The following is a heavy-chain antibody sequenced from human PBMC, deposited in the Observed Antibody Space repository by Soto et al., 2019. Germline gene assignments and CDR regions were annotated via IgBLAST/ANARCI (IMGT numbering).Heavy chain of an antibody. J-gene: IGHJ4*02. CDR2: ISAYNGNT. CDR3: ARYPPPPDY. V-gene: IGHV1-18*01. CDR1: GYTFASYA. Sequence: QVQLVQSGAEVKKPGASVKVSCKASGYTFASYAISWMRQAPGQGLEWMGWISAYNGNTNYAQRLQGRVTMTTARATRTSYMELRSLRSDDTAVYYCARYPPPPDYWGQGTLITVSS.